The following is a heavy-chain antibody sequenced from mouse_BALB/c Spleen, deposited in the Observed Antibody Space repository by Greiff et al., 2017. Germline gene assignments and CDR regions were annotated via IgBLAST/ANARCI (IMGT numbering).Heavy chain of an antibody. D-gene: IGHD2-10*01. CDR3: ASRAYYGNSTDY. Sequence: VQLQQSGPELVKPGASVKMSCKASGYTFTSYYIHWVKQRPGQGLEWIGWIYPGDGSTKYNEKFKGKTTLTADKSSSTAYMLLSSLTSEDSAIYFCASRAYYGNSTDYWGQGTSVTVSS. J-gene: IGHJ4*01. V-gene: IGHV1S56*01. CDR1: GYTFTSYY. CDR2: IYPGDGST.